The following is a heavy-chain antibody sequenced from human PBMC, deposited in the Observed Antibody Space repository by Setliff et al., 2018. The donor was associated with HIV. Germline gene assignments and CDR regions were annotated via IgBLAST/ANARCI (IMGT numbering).Heavy chain of an antibody. CDR1: GYDFTYYS. Sequence: GSVKVSCKASGYDFTYYSLHWVRQAPGQGLEWMGIINPSGGSTSYAQKFQGRVTMTRDTSTSTVYMELSSLRSEDTAVYYCARVGAYCGGDRYGWPADAFDIWGQGTMVTVSS. V-gene: IGHV1-46*01. CDR2: INPSGGST. CDR3: ARVGAYCGGDRYGWPADAFDI. D-gene: IGHD2-21*02. J-gene: IGHJ3*02.